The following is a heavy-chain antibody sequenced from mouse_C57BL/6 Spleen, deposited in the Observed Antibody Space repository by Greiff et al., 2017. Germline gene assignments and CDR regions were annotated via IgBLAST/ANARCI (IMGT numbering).Heavy chain of an antibody. D-gene: IGHD1-1*01. CDR1: GFTFSDYY. Sequence: EVQLVESEGGLVQPGSSMKLSCTASGFTFSDYYMAWVRQVPEKGLEWVANINYDGSSTYYLDSMKSRFIISRDNAKNILYLQMSSLKSEDTATYYCARVRFYAMDYWGQGTSVTVSS. V-gene: IGHV5-16*01. CDR3: ARVRFYAMDY. J-gene: IGHJ4*01. CDR2: INYDGSST.